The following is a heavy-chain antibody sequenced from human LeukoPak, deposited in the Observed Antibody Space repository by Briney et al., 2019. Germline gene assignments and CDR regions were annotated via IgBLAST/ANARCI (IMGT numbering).Heavy chain of an antibody. CDR2: IKSKTDGGTT. CDR1: GFTFSNAW. V-gene: IGHV3-15*01. Sequence: PGGSLRLSCAASGFTFSNAWMSWVRQAPGKGLEWVGRIKSKTDGGTTDYAAPVKGRFTISRDDSKNTLYLQMNSLRAEDTAVYYCAKGVVGATQFRKFDYWGQGTLVTVSS. J-gene: IGHJ4*02. D-gene: IGHD1-26*01. CDR3: AKGVVGATQFRKFDY.